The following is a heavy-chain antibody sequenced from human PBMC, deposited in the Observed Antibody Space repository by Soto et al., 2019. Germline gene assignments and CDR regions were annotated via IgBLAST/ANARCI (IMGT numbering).Heavy chain of an antibody. D-gene: IGHD1-1*01. V-gene: IGHV4-34*01. CDR3: ARVERGTATTVVDAFDI. CDR1: GGFVSSGSYY. J-gene: IGHJ3*02. CDR2: MSHSGGT. Sequence: QVQLQQWGAGLLKPSETLSLTCAVYGGFVSSGSYYWSWIRQPPGKGLEWIGEMSHSGGTHFNPSLKSRFTISVDTSKNQFSLKISSVTAAETALYYCARVERGTATTVVDAFDIWGPGTMVTVSS.